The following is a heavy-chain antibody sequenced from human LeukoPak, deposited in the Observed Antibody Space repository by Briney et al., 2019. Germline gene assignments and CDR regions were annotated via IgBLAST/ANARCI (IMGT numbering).Heavy chain of an antibody. D-gene: IGHD3-3*01. J-gene: IGHJ4*02. V-gene: IGHV4-31*03. CDR2: IYYSGST. CDR1: GGSISSGGYY. Sequence: SETLSLTCTVSGGSISSGGYYWSWIRQHPGKGLEWIGYIYYSGSTYYNPSLKSRVTISVDTSKNQFSLKLSSVTAADTAVYYCARLRFGGYYHIRPRAQYYFDYWGQGTLVTVSS. CDR3: ARLRFGGYYHIRPRAQYYFDY.